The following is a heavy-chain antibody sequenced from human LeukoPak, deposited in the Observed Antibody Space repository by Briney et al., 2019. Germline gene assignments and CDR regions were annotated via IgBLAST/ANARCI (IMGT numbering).Heavy chain of an antibody. J-gene: IGHJ5*02. V-gene: IGHV1-69*05. CDR2: IIPIFGTA. Sequence: ASVEVSCKASGGTFSSYAISWVRQAPGQGLEWMGRIIPIFGTANYAQKFQGRVTITTDESTSTAYMELSSLRSEDTAVYYCARTGRDGYNYGNWFDPWGQGTLVTVSS. CDR1: GGTFSSYA. D-gene: IGHD5-24*01. CDR3: ARTGRDGYNYGNWFDP.